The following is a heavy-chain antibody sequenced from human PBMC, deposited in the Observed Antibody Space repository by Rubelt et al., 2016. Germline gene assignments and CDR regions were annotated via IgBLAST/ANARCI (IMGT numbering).Heavy chain of an antibody. V-gene: IGHV3-7*01. J-gene: IGHJ6*02. D-gene: IGHD1-1*01. Sequence: EVQLVESGGGLVQPGGSLRLSCAASGFTFSSYWMSWVRQAPGKGLEWVANIKQDGSEQYYVDSVKGRFTSAGDNAKNSRYLQMNSLRAEDTAVYYCAKVRTGTTALTYYYYGMDVWGQGTTVTVS. CDR2: IKQDGSEQ. CDR1: GFTFSSYW. CDR3: AKVRTGTTALTYYYYGMDV.